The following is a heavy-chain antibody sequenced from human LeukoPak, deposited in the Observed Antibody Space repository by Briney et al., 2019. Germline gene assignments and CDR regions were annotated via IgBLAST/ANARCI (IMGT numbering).Heavy chain of an antibody. Sequence: GGSLRLSCAASGFTFSSYAMSWVRQAPGKGLEWVSAISGSGGSTYYADSVKGRFTVSRDNSKNTLYLQMNSLRAEDTAVYYCATWGYSGYERPLGWGQGTLVTVSS. J-gene: IGHJ4*02. V-gene: IGHV3-23*01. D-gene: IGHD5-12*01. CDR1: GFTFSSYA. CDR3: ATWGYSGYERPLG. CDR2: ISGSGGST.